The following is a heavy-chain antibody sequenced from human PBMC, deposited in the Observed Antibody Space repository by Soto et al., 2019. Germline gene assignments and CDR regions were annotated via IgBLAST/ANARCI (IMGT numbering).Heavy chain of an antibody. V-gene: IGHV4-59*01. J-gene: IGHJ5*02. CDR1: GGSISSYY. D-gene: IGHD3-3*01. Sequence: SETLSLTCTVSGGSISSYYWSWIRQPPGKGLEWIGYIYYSGSTNYNPSLKSRVTISVDTSKNQFSLKLSSVTAADTAVYYCARDTTDFWSGYYHHFWFDPWGQGTLVTVSS. CDR2: IYYSGST. CDR3: ARDTTDFWSGYYHHFWFDP.